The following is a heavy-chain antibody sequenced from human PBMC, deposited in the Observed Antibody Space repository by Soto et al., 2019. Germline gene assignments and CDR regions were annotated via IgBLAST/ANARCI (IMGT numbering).Heavy chain of an antibody. Sequence: QVHLVQSGAEVKKPGASVKVSCKGSGYAFTTYGITWVRQAPGQGLEWMGWISAHNGNTNYAQKLQGRVTVTRDTITDTALMEVKRLKSDGTGVYYCARGRYGDYWGQGALVTVSS. J-gene: IGHJ4*02. V-gene: IGHV1-18*01. CDR1: GYAFTTYG. CDR3: ARGRYGDY. D-gene: IGHD1-1*01. CDR2: ISAHNGNT.